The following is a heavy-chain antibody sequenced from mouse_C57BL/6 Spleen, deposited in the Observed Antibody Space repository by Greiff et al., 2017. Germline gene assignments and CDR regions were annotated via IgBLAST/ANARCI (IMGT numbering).Heavy chain of an antibody. CDR3: ARRGNGYNFDY. CDR2: ISNGGGST. J-gene: IGHJ2*01. Sequence: DVQLVESGGGLVQPGGSLKLSCAASGFTFSDYYMYWVRQTPEKRLEWVAYISNGGGSTYYPDTVKGRFTISRDNAKNTLYLQMSRLKSEDTAMYYCARRGNGYNFDYWGQGTTLTVSS. V-gene: IGHV5-12*01. D-gene: IGHD2-14*01. CDR1: GFTFSDYY.